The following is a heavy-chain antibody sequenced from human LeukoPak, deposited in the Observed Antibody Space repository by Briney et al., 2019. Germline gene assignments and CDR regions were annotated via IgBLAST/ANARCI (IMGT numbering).Heavy chain of an antibody. D-gene: IGHD6-13*01. V-gene: IGHV4-30-4*01. CDR1: GGSISSGDYY. CDR2: IYYNGVT. CDR3: ARRAAAVGARLRGGKTQYYFDY. J-gene: IGHJ4*02. Sequence: SETLSLTCTVSGGSISSGDYYWSWIRQPPGKGLEWIGYIYYNGVTYYNPFLKSRVMISIDTPKNQFSLKLSSVTAADTAVYYCARRAAAVGARLRGGKTQYYFDYWGQGTLVTVSS.